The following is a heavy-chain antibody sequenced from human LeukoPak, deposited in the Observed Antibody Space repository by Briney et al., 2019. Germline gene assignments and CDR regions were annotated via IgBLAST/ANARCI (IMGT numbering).Heavy chain of an antibody. Sequence: GGSLRLSCAASGFTFSSYAMSWVRRAPGKGLEWISYISSTGGRIYYADSMKGRFTISRDNAKNSLYLQMNSLRVEDTAVYYCARSPRLGNSTSHFDYWGQGTLVTVSS. CDR2: ISSTGGRI. V-gene: IGHV3-48*04. CDR1: GFTFSSYA. J-gene: IGHJ4*02. D-gene: IGHD2-2*01. CDR3: ARSPRLGNSTSHFDY.